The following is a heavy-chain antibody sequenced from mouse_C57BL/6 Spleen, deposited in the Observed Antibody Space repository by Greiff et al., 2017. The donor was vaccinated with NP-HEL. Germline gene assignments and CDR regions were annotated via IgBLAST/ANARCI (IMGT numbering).Heavy chain of an antibody. D-gene: IGHD2-1*01. CDR2: IYPGDGDT. CDR3: ARERIYYGNYVGFAY. V-gene: IGHV1-82*01. CDR1: GYAFSSSW. J-gene: IGHJ3*01. Sequence: QVQLQQSGPELVKPGASVKISCKASGYAFSSSWMNWVKQRPGKGLEWIGRIYPGDGDTNYNGKFKGKATLTADKSSSTAYMQLSSLTSEDSAVYFCARERIYYGNYVGFAYWGQGTLVTVSA.